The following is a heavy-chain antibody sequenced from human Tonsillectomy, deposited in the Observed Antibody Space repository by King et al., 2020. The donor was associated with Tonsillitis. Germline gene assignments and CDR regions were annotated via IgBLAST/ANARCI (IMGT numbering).Heavy chain of an antibody. CDR2: IDPSDSFT. CDR1: GYSFTSYW. CDR3: ARHDIGFGVDDY. J-gene: IGHJ4*02. Sequence: QLVQSGAEVKKPGESLRISCKGSGYSFTSYWISWVRQMPGKGLEWMGRIDPSDSFTNYSPSFQGHRTISADKSISTAYLQWSSLKASDTAMYYCARHDIGFGVDDYWGQGTLVTVSS. V-gene: IGHV5-10-1*03. D-gene: IGHD3-3*01.